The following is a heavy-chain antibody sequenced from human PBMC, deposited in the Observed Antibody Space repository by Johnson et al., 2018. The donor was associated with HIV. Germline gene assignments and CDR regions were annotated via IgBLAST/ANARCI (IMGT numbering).Heavy chain of an antibody. CDR1: GFSISNYA. CDR2: ISNDGSFQ. CDR3: ARDLVDAVIVVVGAFDI. J-gene: IGHJ3*02. D-gene: IGHD3-22*01. Sequence: VQLVESGGGVVQPGRSLRLACVTSGFSISNYAMHWVRQAPGKGLEWVAVISNDGSFQYYTDSVKGRFTISRDNSKNTVFLQMNSLRSDDTAVYFCARDLVDAVIVVVGAFDIWGQGTMVTVSS. V-gene: IGHV3-30*04.